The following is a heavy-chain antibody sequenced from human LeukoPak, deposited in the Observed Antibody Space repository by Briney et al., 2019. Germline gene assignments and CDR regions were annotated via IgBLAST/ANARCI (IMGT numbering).Heavy chain of an antibody. Sequence: AGGSLRLSCAASGFTFSSYGMHWVRQAPGKGLEWVAFIRYDGSNKYYADSVKGRFTISRDNSKKTLYLQMSGLRAEDTAVYYCARDRTISGMVMILDSWGQGTLVTVSS. CDR3: ARDRTISGMVMILDS. CDR1: GFTFSSYG. CDR2: IRYDGSNK. J-gene: IGHJ4*02. D-gene: IGHD3-3*01. V-gene: IGHV3-30*02.